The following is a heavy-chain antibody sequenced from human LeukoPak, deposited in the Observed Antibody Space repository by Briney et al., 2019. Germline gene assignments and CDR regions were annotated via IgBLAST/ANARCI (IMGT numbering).Heavy chain of an antibody. CDR3: ARISSSGYYHYFDY. J-gene: IGHJ4*02. Sequence: SETLSLTCTVSGGSISSYYWSWIRQPPGKGLEWIGYIYYSGSTNYNPSLKSRVTISVDTSKNQFSLKLSSVTAADTAVYYCARISSSGYYHYFDYWGQGTLVTVSS. V-gene: IGHV4-59*01. CDR2: IYYSGST. D-gene: IGHD3-22*01. CDR1: GGSISSYY.